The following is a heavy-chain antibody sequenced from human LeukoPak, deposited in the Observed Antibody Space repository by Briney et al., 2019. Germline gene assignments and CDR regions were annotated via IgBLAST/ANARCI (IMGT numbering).Heavy chain of an antibody. CDR1: GFTFSSFC. CDR2: IKQDGSEK. D-gene: IGHD2-21*02. Sequence: GGSLRLSCAASGFTFSSFCMSWVRQAPGKGLEWVANIKQDGSEKYYVDSVKGRFTISRDDAKNSLYLQMNSLRAEDTAVYYCARDPCGADCHDEYFQYWGQGTLVTVSS. V-gene: IGHV3-7*01. J-gene: IGHJ1*01. CDR3: ARDPCGADCHDEYFQY.